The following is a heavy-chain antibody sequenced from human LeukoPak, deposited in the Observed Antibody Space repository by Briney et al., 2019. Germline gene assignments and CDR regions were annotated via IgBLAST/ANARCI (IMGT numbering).Heavy chain of an antibody. J-gene: IGHJ4*02. V-gene: IGHV5-51*01. D-gene: IGHD5-24*01. CDR1: GYSFTTNW. Sequence: GESLKISFKGSGYSFTTNWIGWVRPVPGKGLGSMGIIYPGDSDTRYSPSFQGQVTISADKSISTAYVQWSSLKASDTAMYYCARGRGYNHDHYFDFWGQGTLVTVSS. CDR2: IYPGDSDT. CDR3: ARGRGYNHDHYFDF.